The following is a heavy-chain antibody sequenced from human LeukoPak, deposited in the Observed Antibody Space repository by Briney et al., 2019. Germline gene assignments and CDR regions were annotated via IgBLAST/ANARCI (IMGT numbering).Heavy chain of an antibody. CDR2: ISSSGSTI. CDR3: ARGKAVAGVKGLHAFDI. Sequence: GGSLRLSCATSGFTFSSYAMSWIRQAPGKGLEWVSYISSSGSTIYYADSVKGRFTISRDNAKNSLYLQMNSLRAEDTAVYYCARGKAVAGVKGLHAFDIWGQGTMVTVSS. V-gene: IGHV3-11*04. D-gene: IGHD6-19*01. CDR1: GFTFSSYA. J-gene: IGHJ3*02.